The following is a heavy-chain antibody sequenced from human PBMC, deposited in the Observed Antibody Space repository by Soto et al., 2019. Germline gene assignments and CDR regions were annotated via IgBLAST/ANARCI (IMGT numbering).Heavy chain of an antibody. D-gene: IGHD2-2*02. V-gene: IGHV3-73*02. J-gene: IGHJ6*02. Sequence: EVQLVESGGGLVQPGGSLKLSCAASGFIFSGSAIHWVRQASGKGLEWVGRIRSRANNFATSSAASVKGRFTFSRDDSKNTAYLQMNHLKPEDTAVYYCARGQGAAIGDYYYHGMDVWGQGTTVTVSS. CDR3: ARGQGAAIGDYYYHGMDV. CDR2: IRSRANNFAT. CDR1: GFIFSGSA.